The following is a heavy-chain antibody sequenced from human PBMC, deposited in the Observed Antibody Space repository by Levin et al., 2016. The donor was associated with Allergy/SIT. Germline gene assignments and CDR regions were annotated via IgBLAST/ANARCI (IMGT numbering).Heavy chain of an antibody. CDR2: IYHSGST. CDR3: ARDAYDFWSGSYWYFDL. V-gene: IGHV4-4*02. D-gene: IGHD3-3*01. CDR1: GGSISSSNW. Sequence: SETLSLTCVVSGGSISSSNWWSWVRQPPGKGLEWIGEIYHSGSTNYNPSLKSRVTISVDKSKNQFSLKLSSVTAADTAVYYCARDAYDFWSGSYWYFDLWGRGTLVTVSS. J-gene: IGHJ2*01.